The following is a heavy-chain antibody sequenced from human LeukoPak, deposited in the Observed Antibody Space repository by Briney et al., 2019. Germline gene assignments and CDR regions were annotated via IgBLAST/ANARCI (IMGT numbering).Heavy chain of an antibody. V-gene: IGHV1-46*01. Sequence: ASVKLSCKASMYTLSTYYLHWVRQAPGQGLEWVGVIKRSGGTTTYSQKFQGRVTMTRDTSTSTVYMELSSLRIEDTAVYYCSRDLGGSYNDYWGQGTMVTVSS. CDR1: MYTLSTYY. J-gene: IGHJ4*02. D-gene: IGHD1-26*01. CDR2: IKRSGGTT. CDR3: SRDLGGSYNDY.